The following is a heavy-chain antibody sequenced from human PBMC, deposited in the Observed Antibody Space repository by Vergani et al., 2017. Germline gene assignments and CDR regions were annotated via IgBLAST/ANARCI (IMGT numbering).Heavy chain of an antibody. V-gene: IGHV1-2*02. CDR3: ARDLWGGSYPYYFDY. CDR1: GGTFSSNS. J-gene: IGHJ4*02. D-gene: IGHD1-26*01. Sequence: QGQLAQSGAEVKKPGSSVKVSCKASGGTFSSNSISWVRQAPGQGLEWMGWINPNSGGTNYAQKFQGRVTMTRDTSISTAYMELSRLRSDDTAVYYCARDLWGGSYPYYFDYWGQGTLVTVSS. CDR2: INPNSGGT.